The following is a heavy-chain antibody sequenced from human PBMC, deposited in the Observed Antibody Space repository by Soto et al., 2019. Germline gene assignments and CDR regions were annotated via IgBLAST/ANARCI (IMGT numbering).Heavy chain of an antibody. CDR1: GGSISSYY. D-gene: IGHD2-15*01. CDR2: IYYSGST. CDR3: ARRYGGNFDY. V-gene: IGHV4-59*01. Sequence: QVQLQESGPGLVKPSETLSLTCTVSGGSISSYYWSWIRQPPGKGLEWIGYIYYSGSTNYKPPLKSRSTQTVDTSKNPFSLKLSSVTAADTAVYYCARRYGGNFDYWGQGTLVTVSS. J-gene: IGHJ4*02.